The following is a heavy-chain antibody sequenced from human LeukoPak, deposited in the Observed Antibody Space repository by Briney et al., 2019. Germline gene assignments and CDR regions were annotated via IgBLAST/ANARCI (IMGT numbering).Heavy chain of an antibody. CDR3: ARGDVVVVAASMPSGYYYGMDV. CDR1: GYTFTSYA. Sequence: SVKVSCKASGYTFTSYAISWVRQAPGQGLEWMGRIIPILGIANYAQKFQGRVTITADKSTSTTYMELSSLRSEDTAVYYCARGDVVVVAASMPSGYYYGMDVWGQGTTVTVSS. CDR2: IIPILGIA. V-gene: IGHV1-69*04. D-gene: IGHD2-15*01. J-gene: IGHJ6*02.